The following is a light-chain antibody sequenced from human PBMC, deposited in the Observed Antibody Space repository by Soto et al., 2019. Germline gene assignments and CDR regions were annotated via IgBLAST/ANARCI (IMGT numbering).Light chain of an antibody. V-gene: IGKV4-1*01. CDR3: QQYYSPPYT. Sequence: DNVMTESPDSLAVSLGERATINCKSSQTILYSSNNKNQLAWYQQKPGQPPKLLFYWASTRASGVPDRFSGSESGTDFTLTISSLQAEDVAVYYCQQYYSPPYTFGQGTKLEI. J-gene: IGKJ2*01. CDR2: WAS. CDR1: QTILYSSNNKNQ.